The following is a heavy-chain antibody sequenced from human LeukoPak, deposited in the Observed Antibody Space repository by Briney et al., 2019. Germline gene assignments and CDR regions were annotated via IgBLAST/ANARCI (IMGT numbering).Heavy chain of an antibody. Sequence: PGGSLRLSCTASRFTFSSYALSWVRQAPGKGLEWVSAISGSGEHTYYADSVKGRFTISRDNSKNTLYLQMISLRAEDTAVYYCAKVGYYDFWSGYPYYFDYWGQGTLVTVSS. CDR2: ISGSGEHT. V-gene: IGHV3-23*01. J-gene: IGHJ4*02. D-gene: IGHD3-3*01. CDR1: RFTFSSYA. CDR3: AKVGYYDFWSGYPYYFDY.